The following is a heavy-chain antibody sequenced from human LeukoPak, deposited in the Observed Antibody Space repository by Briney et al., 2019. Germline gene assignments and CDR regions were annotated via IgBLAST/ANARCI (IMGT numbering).Heavy chain of an antibody. CDR2: INHSGST. J-gene: IGHJ4*02. CDR3: ARGSPLWFGELFGYYFDY. V-gene: IGHV4-34*01. CDR1: GGSLSGYY. Sequence: SETLSLTCAVYGGSLSGYYWSWIRQPPGKGLKWIGEINHSGSTNYNPSLKSRVTISVDTSKNQFSLKLSSVTAADTAVYYCARGSPLWFGELFGYYFDYWGQGTLVTVSS. D-gene: IGHD3-10*01.